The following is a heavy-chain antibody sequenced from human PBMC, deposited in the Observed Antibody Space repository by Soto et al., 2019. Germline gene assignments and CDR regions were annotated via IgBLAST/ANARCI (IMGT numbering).Heavy chain of an antibody. J-gene: IGHJ4*02. V-gene: IGHV1-2*02. D-gene: IGHD1-26*01. CDR2: INPKSGYT. CDR3: ARYTGSNSLFDS. CDR1: GYTFTGDY. Sequence: QVQLVQSGAEVKKPGASVSVSCKASGYTFTGDYLHWVRQAPGQGLEWMAWINPKSGYTKSAQKFQARVTLTRDTFISTAYMELRSLTSEDTAVYFCARYTGSNSLFDSWGQGTLVTVSS.